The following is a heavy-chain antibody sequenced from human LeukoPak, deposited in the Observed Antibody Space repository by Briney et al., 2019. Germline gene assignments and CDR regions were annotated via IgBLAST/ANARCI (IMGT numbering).Heavy chain of an antibody. J-gene: IGHJ5*02. CDR1: GFTFSSYA. Sequence: GGSLRLSCAASGFTFSSYAMHWVRQAPGKGLEWVAVISYDGSNKYYADSVKGRFTISRDNSKNTLYLQMNSLRAEDTAVYYCAREGCSSTSCNNWFDPWGQGTLVTVSS. CDR2: ISYDGSNK. CDR3: AREGCSSTSCNNWFDP. D-gene: IGHD2-2*01. V-gene: IGHV3-30-3*01.